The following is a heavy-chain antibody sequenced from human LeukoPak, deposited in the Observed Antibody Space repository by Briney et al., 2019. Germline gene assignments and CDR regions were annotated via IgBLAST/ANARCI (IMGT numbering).Heavy chain of an antibody. CDR2: ISGSGDST. J-gene: IGHJ4*02. CDR1: GFTFSSYA. Sequence: GGSLRLTCAASGFTFSSYAMSWVRQAPGKGLERVSAISGSGDSTFYADSVTGRFTISKDNAKNSLYLQMNSLRAEDTAVYYCATENYGSLAGWGQGTLVTVSS. CDR3: ATENYGSLAG. V-gene: IGHV3-23*01. D-gene: IGHD2-15*01.